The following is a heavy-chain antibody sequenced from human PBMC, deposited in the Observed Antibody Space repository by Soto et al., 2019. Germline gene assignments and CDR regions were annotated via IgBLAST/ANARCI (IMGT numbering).Heavy chain of an antibody. CDR3: AKGPYGDPDY. Sequence: PGGSLRLSCAASGFTFSDYSMHWVRQAPGKGLEWLAVISYDGSNKYYADSAKGRFTISRDNSKNTLYLQMNSLRAEDTALYYCAKGPYGDPDYWGQGTLVTVSS. D-gene: IGHD4-17*01. V-gene: IGHV3-30-3*01. CDR2: ISYDGSNK. CDR1: GFTFSDYS. J-gene: IGHJ4*02.